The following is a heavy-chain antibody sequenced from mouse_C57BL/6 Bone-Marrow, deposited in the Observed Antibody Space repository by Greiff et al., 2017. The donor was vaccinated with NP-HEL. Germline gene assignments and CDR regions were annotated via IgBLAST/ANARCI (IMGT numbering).Heavy chain of an antibody. CDR3: AREAGGLDYFDY. V-gene: IGHV1-81*01. CDR1: GYTFTSYG. CDR2: IYPRSGNT. Sequence: QVQLQQSGAELARPGASVKLSCKASGYTFTSYGISWVKQRTGQGLEWIGEIYPRSGNTYYNEKFKGKATLTADKSSSTAYMELRSLTSEDSAVYFCAREAGGLDYFDYWGQGTTLTVSS. D-gene: IGHD3-2*02. J-gene: IGHJ2*01.